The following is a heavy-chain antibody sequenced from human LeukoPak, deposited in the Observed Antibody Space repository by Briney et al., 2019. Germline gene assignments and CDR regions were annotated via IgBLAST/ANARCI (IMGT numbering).Heavy chain of an antibody. CDR2: IQYSGST. CDR3: ARRRSDLNWYDP. J-gene: IGHJ5*02. V-gene: IGHV4-59*12. Sequence: LRLSCAASGFTFSSYAMSWVRQPPGKGLECIGGIQYSGSTYFNPSLKSRVTISIDTSKSQISLNLISVTAADTAVYYCARRRSDLNWYDPWGQGNLVTVSS. D-gene: IGHD6-19*01. CDR1: GFTFSSYA.